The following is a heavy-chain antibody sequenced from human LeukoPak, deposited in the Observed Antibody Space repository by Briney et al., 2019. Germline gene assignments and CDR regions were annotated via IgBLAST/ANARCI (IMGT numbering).Heavy chain of an antibody. J-gene: IGHJ4*02. CDR2: INWNGGST. CDR3: AKEDCSGGRCYSLHY. Sequence: GSLRLSCAASGFTFDDYGMTWARQTPGKGLEWVSTINWNGGSTAYADSVKGRFTISRDNAKNSLYLQMNSLRAEDAAVYYCAKEDCSGGRCYSLHYWGQGTLVTVSS. D-gene: IGHD2-15*01. V-gene: IGHV3-20*04. CDR1: GFTFDDYG.